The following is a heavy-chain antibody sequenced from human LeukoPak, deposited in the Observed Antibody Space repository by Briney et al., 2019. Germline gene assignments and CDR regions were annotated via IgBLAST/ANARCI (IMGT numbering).Heavy chain of an antibody. Sequence: GGSLRLSCAASGFTFSSYAMSWVRQAPGKGLEWVSAISGSGGSTYYADSVKGRFTISRDNSKNTLYLQMNSLRAEDTAVYYCAKDIITFRPSPDAFDIWGQGTMVTVSS. J-gene: IGHJ3*02. CDR1: GFTFSSYA. CDR3: AKDIITFRPSPDAFDI. CDR2: ISGSGGST. V-gene: IGHV3-23*01. D-gene: IGHD3-16*01.